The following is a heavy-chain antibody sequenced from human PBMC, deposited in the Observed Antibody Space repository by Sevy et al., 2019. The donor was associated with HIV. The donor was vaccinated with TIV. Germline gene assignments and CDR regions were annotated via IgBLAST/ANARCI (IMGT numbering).Heavy chain of an antibody. D-gene: IGHD3-22*01. CDR2: IYGSAGVT. V-gene: IGHV3-23*01. CDR1: GITFSGYA. J-gene: IGHJ3*02. CDR3: AAGRFGSIGSFDAVDI. Sequence: GGSLRLSCAASGITFSGYAMNWVRQAPGKGLDWVSTIYGSAGVTYYAHSVKGRFTISRDNSKNTLFLQMNNLRAEDTAVDYCAAGRFGSIGSFDAVDIWGRGTLVTVSS.